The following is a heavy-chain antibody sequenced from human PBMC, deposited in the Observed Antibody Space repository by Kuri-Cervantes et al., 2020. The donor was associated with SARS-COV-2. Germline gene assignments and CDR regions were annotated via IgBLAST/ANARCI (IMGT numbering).Heavy chain of an antibody. CDR2: IYYSGST. V-gene: IGHV4-34*01. J-gene: IGHJ5*02. Sequence: SQTLSLTCAVYGGSFSGYYWSWIRQPPGKGLGWIGSIYYSGSTYYNPSLKRRVTISVDTSKNQFSLKLSSVTAADTAVYYCARHMMSSITIFGVVITRKWFDPWGQGTLVTVSS. CDR1: GGSFSGYY. D-gene: IGHD3-3*01. CDR3: ARHMMSSITIFGVVITRKWFDP.